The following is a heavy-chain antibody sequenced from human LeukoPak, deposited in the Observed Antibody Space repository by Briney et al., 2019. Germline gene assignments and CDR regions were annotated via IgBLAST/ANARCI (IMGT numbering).Heavy chain of an antibody. J-gene: IGHJ4*02. CDR2: IYPDESNI. CDR1: YW. Sequence: YWSWIRQHPGKGLEWMGIIYPDESNIRYSTSFQGQVTISADKSISTAYLQWSSLKASDTAMYYCARPPSRGYSSSFEYWGQGTLVTVSS. D-gene: IGHD2-2*03. CDR3: ARPPSRGYSSSFEY. V-gene: IGHV5-51*01.